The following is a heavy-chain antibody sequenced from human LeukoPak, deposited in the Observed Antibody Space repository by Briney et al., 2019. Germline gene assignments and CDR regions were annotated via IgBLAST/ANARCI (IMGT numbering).Heavy chain of an antibody. J-gene: IGHJ6*03. V-gene: IGHV4-59*01. D-gene: IGHD3-22*01. CDR1: GGSISSYY. CDR2: IYYSGST. Sequence: SEILSLTCTVSGGSISSYYWSWIRQPPGKGLEWIGYIYYSGSTNYNPSLKSRVTISVDTSKNQFSLKLSSVTAADTAVYYCARAITSSGYYYLSNYYYMDVWGKGTTVTVSS. CDR3: ARAITSSGYYYLSNYYYMDV.